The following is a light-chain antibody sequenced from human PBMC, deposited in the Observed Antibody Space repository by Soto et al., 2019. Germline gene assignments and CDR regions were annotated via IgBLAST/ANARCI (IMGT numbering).Light chain of an antibody. V-gene: IGKV1-33*01. J-gene: IGKJ2*01. CDR3: QQCDNLPYT. CDR2: DAS. CDR1: QDINNY. Sequence: DVLMTQSPSSLSASVGDRVTITCQASQDINNYLNWYQQKPGKAPKLLICDASNLETGVPSRFSGSGSGTEFTFTISSLQPEDIATYFCQQCDNLPYTFGQGTKLEMK.